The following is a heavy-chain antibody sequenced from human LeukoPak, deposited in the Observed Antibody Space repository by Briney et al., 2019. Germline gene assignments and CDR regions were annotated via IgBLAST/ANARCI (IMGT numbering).Heavy chain of an antibody. D-gene: IGHD3-22*01. CDR1: GDSVSGYF. CDR2: THHSGNT. J-gene: IGHJ4*02. V-gene: IGHV4-59*02. Sequence: SETLSLTCIVSGDSVSGYFWNWIRQPPGKGLEWIGYTHHSGNTLYNPSLKSRVTISVDTSKNQFSLKLSSVTAADTAVYYCARDLVGDSSGYVDYWGQGTLVTVSS. CDR3: ARDLVGDSSGYVDY.